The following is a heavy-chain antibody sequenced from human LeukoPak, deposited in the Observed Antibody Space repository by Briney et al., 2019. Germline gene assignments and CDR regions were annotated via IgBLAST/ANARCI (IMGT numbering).Heavy chain of an antibody. CDR1: GFTFDDYA. CDR3: AKDTERYCSGGSCYGNFDY. J-gene: IGHJ4*02. D-gene: IGHD2-15*01. CDR2: ICWYSGSI. Sequence: PGRSLRLSCAVSGFTFDDYAMHWVRQAPGKGLEWVSGICWYSGSIGYADSVKGRFTISRDNAKNSLYLQMNSLRAEDTALYYCAKDTERYCSGGSCYGNFDYWGQGTLVTVSS. V-gene: IGHV3-9*01.